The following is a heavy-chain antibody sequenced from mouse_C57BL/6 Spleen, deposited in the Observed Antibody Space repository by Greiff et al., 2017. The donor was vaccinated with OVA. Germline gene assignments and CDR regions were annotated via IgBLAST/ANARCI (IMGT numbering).Heavy chain of an antibody. Sequence: VQLKESGAELVKPGASVKLSCTASGFNIKDYYMHWVKQRTEQGLEWIGRIDPEDGETKYAPKFQGKATITADTSSNTAYLQLSSLTSEDTAVYYCARNDYDGRLFWYFDVWGTGTTVTVSS. CDR1: GFNIKDYY. D-gene: IGHD2-4*01. CDR3: ARNDYDGRLFWYFDV. V-gene: IGHV14-2*01. CDR2: IDPEDGET. J-gene: IGHJ1*03.